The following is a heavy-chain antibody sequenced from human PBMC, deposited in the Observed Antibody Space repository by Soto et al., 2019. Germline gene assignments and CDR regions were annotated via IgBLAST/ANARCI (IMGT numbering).Heavy chain of an antibody. CDR1: GGSISSYY. CDR2: IYYSGST. CDR3: ARDTRVDDYGDYDSDAFDI. J-gene: IGHJ3*02. V-gene: IGHV4-59*01. D-gene: IGHD4-17*01. Sequence: QVQLQESGPGLVKPSETLSLTCTVSGGSISSYYWSWIRQPPGKGLEWIGYIYYSGSTNYNPSLKSRVTISVDTSKNQFSLKLSSVTAADTAVYYCARDTRVDDYGDYDSDAFDIWGQGTMVTVSS.